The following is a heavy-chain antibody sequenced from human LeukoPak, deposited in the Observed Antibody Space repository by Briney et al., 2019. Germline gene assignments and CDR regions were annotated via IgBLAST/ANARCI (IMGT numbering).Heavy chain of an antibody. Sequence: GGSLRLSCAASGFTFNTYAMTWVRQVPGRGPEWVSAISSSGADTHYADSVKGRFTISRDNSKNTLYLQMNSLRAEDTAVYYCSKRGSDSPSCFQHWGQGTLVTVSS. D-gene: IGHD2-21*02. J-gene: IGHJ1*01. CDR1: GFTFNTYA. CDR2: ISSSGADT. V-gene: IGHV3-23*01. CDR3: SKRGSDSPSCFQH.